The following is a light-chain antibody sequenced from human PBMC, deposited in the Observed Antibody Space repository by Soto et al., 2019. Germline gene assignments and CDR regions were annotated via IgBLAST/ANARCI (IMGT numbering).Light chain of an antibody. V-gene: IGKV3-20*01. CDR1: QSVSSNY. J-gene: IGKJ4*01. CDR3: QQSGSSPLT. Sequence: EIVLTQSPGILSLSPGERASLSCRASQSVSSNYLAWYQQKPGQAPRLLIYGASSRATGIPDRFSGSGSGTDFTLTVSRLEPEDFAVYYCQQSGSSPLTFGGGTRVQIK. CDR2: GAS.